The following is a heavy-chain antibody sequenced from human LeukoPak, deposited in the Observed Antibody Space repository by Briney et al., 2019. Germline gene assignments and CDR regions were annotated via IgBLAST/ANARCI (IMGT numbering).Heavy chain of an antibody. J-gene: IGHJ4*02. CDR1: GFTFSSYG. CDR2: IWYDGSDK. D-gene: IGHD6-6*01. CDR3: ARGLEQLLH. V-gene: IGHV3-33*01. Sequence: GGSLRLSCAASGFTFSSYGMHWVRRAPGKGLEWVAVIWYDGSDKYYADSVKGRFTISRDNSKNTLYLQMNSLRAEDTAVYYCARGLEQLLHWGQGTLVTVSS.